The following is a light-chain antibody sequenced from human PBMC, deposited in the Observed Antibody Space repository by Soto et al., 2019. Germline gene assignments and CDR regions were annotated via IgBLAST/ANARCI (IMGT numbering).Light chain of an antibody. CDR2: IND. Sequence: QSVLTQPPSASGTPGQRVTISCSGSSSNIGTNYVYWYKQLPGTAPKLLIYINDQRPSGVPARFSGSTSGTSASLAISGLQSDDEAHYYCATWDDSLNAAVFGGGTQLTVL. CDR3: ATWDDSLNAAV. J-gene: IGLJ7*01. V-gene: IGLV1-44*01. CDR1: SSNIGTNY.